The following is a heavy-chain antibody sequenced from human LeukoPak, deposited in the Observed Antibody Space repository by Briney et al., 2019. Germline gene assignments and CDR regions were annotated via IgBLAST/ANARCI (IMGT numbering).Heavy chain of an antibody. CDR1: GFTFSSYE. CDR3: ASPRGCSSTSCP. D-gene: IGHD2-2*01. Sequence: GGSLRLSCAASGFTFSSYEMNGVRQAPGKGLEWVSYISSSGSTIYYADSVKGRFTISRDHAKNSLYLQMNSLRAEDTAVYYCASPRGCSSTSCPWGQGTLVTVSS. V-gene: IGHV3-48*03. CDR2: ISSSGSTI. J-gene: IGHJ5*02.